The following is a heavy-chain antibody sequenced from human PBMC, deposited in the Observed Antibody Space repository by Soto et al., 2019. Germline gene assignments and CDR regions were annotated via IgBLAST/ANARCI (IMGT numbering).Heavy chain of an antibody. CDR2: ISVSVDST. D-gene: IGHD1-26*01. V-gene: IGHV3-23*01. J-gene: IGHJ4*02. Sequence: GGSLRLSCAASGFTFNIYAINWVRQAPGKGLEWVSAISVSVDSTHYADSVKGRFTISRDNYKNTVYLEMNSLRAEDTAVYYCAKVFTPEQGNYFDYWGQGTLVTVSS. CDR3: AKVFTPEQGNYFDY. CDR1: GFTFNIYA.